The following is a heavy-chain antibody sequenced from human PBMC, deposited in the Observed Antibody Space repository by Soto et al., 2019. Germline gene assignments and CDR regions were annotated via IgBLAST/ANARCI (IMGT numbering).Heavy chain of an antibody. CDR2: ISHDGNSD. D-gene: IGHD2-2*01. J-gene: IGHJ4*02. V-gene: IGHV3-30-3*01. CDR1: GFIFSNYA. CDR3: AKCTSTSCHLGSDY. Sequence: QVQLVESGGGVVQPGRSLRLSCAASGFIFSNYAMNWVRQAPGKGLEWVALISHDGNSDYYTDSVKGRFTISRGNSKSALYLQMNSLRPEDTAVYYCAKCTSTSCHLGSDYWGQGTLVTVSS.